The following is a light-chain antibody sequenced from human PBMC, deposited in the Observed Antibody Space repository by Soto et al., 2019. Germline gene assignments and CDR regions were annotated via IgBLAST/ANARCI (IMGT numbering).Light chain of an antibody. CDR2: GAS. Sequence: EIVLTQSPGTLSLSPGERATLSCRASQSVSSSYLAWYQHKPGQAPRLLIYGASSRATGIPDRFSGSGSGTDFTLTISRLEPEDFAVYYCQQYGSSPPTFGQGNKLAIK. CDR3: QQYGSSPPT. J-gene: IGKJ2*01. V-gene: IGKV3-20*01. CDR1: QSVSSSY.